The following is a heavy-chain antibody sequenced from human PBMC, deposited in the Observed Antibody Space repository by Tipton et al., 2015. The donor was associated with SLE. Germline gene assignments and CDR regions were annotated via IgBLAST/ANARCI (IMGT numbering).Heavy chain of an antibody. Sequence: TLSLTCTVSGGSINSDTYYWNWLRQPAGRTLEWLGRVQTTGNTNYNPSLGSRVTISIDTSKNQFSLSLTSMTAADTAMYFCARGAERWMMDVWGKGTTVIVSS. CDR2: VQTTGNT. CDR1: GGSINSDTYY. V-gene: IGHV4-61*02. J-gene: IGHJ6*04. D-gene: IGHD1-1*01. CDR3: ARGAERWMMDV.